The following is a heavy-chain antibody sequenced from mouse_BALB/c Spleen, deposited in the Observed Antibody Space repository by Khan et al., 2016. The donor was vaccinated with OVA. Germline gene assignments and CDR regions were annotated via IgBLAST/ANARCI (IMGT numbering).Heavy chain of an antibody. CDR1: GYTFTSYY. CDR3: TRSGYGTFAY. D-gene: IGHD4-1*01. V-gene: IGHV1-53*01. J-gene: IGHJ3*01. Sequence: QVHVKQSGTELVKPGASVRLSCKASGYTFTSYYMYWVKQRPGQGLEWIGEINPSDGDSNFNENFKGKATLTVDKSSTTAYMQLSSLTSEDSAVYYCTRSGYGTFAYWGQGTLVTVSA. CDR2: INPSDGDS.